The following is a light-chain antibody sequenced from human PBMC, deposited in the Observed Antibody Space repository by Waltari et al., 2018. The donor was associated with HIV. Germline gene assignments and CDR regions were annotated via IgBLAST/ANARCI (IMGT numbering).Light chain of an antibody. V-gene: IGKV3-11*01. Sequence: EIVLTQSPATLSLSPGARATLSCRASQSVSSYLAWYHQKPGQAPRLLIYGASSRATGIPARFSGSGSGTDFTLTITSLEPGDFGVYYCHQRSNWPITFGQGTRLEIK. CDR3: HQRSNWPIT. CDR1: QSVSSY. J-gene: IGKJ5*01. CDR2: GAS.